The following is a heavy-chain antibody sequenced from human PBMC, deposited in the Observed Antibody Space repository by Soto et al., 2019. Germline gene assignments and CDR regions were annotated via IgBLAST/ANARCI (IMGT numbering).Heavy chain of an antibody. D-gene: IGHD2-15*01. J-gene: IGHJ6*04. CDR1: GYSFTRYG. Sequence: ASVKVSCKASGYSFTRYGISWVRQAPGQGLEWMGWISAYNDNTKYAETFRGRVSMTTDTSTSTAYMELRSLTSEDTAVYYCAREGYCSSGSCALFSLDFCGMHVWRKDNAVTV. CDR2: ISAYNDNT. CDR3: AREGYCSSGSCALFSLDFCGMHV. V-gene: IGHV1-18*01.